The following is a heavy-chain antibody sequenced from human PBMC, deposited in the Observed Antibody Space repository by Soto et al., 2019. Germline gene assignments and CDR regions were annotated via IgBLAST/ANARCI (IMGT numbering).Heavy chain of an antibody. D-gene: IGHD4-17*01. CDR2: IYWNDDK. J-gene: IGHJ4*02. V-gene: IGHV2-5*01. CDR3: AHTTRGDYDRPFDY. CDR1: GFSLSTSGVG. Sequence: SGPTLVNPTQTLTLTCTFSGFSLSTSGVGVGWIRQPPGKALEWLALIYWNDDKRYSPSLKSRLTITKDTSKNQVVLTMTNMDPVDTATYYCAHTTRGDYDRPFDYWGQGTLVTVSS.